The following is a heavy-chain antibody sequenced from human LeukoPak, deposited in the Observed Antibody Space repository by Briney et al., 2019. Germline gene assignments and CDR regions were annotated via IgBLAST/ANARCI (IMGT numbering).Heavy chain of an antibody. CDR2: ISSSGSTK. J-gene: IGHJ6*03. Sequence: GGSLRLSCAASGFTFSSYAMSWVRQAPGKGLEWVSYISSSGSTKYYADSVKGRFTISRDNAENSLYLQMSSLRAEDTAVYYCAREDRGVKYYYMDVWGKGTTVTISS. V-gene: IGHV3-48*03. CDR3: AREDRGVKYYYMDV. CDR1: GFTFSSYA. D-gene: IGHD3-10*01.